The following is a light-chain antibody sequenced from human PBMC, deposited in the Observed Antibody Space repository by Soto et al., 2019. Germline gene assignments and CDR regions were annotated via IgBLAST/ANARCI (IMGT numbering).Light chain of an antibody. V-gene: IGLV2-18*02. CDR3: NSYTSSSTYV. Sequence: QSALTQPPSVSGSPGQSVTISCTGTSSDVGSYNYVSWYQQPPGTAPRLMIYEVSNRPSGVPDRFSGSRSGNTASLTISGLQPEDEADYYCNSYTSSSTYVFGPGTKLTVL. J-gene: IGLJ1*01. CDR1: SSDVGSYNY. CDR2: EVS.